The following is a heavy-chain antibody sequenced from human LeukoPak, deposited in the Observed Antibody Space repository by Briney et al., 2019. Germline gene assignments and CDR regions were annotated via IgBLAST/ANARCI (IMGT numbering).Heavy chain of an antibody. CDR1: GFTFSSYA. CDR3: ARVGYYERSGYGGAFYI. Sequence: GGSLRLSCAASGFTFSSYAMHWVRQAPGKGLEWVAVISYDGSNKYYADSVKGRFTISRDNSKNTLYLQMNSLRAEDTAVYYCARVGYYERSGYGGAFYIWGPGTMVTVSS. D-gene: IGHD3-22*01. J-gene: IGHJ3*02. CDR2: ISYDGSNK. V-gene: IGHV3-30-3*01.